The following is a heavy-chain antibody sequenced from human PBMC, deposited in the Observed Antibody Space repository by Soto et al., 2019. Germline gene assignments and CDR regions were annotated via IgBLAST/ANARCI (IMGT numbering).Heavy chain of an antibody. Sequence: GASVKVSCKACGGTFSSYAISWVRQASGQGLEWMGGIITIFGTANYAQKFQGRVTITADKSTSIAYMEMSSLRSEETAVYYCASGVKPAAIPVAFDIWGQGTMVTVSS. V-gene: IGHV1-69*06. D-gene: IGHD2-2*01. CDR1: GGTFSSYA. J-gene: IGHJ3*02. CDR2: IITIFGTA. CDR3: ASGVKPAAIPVAFDI.